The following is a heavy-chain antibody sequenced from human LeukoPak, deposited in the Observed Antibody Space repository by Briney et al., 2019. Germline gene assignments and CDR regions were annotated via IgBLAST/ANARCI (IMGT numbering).Heavy chain of an antibody. J-gene: IGHJ4*02. CDR3: ARDYVIQKWVPLGL. Sequence: SVKVSCKASGGTFSSYAISWVRQAPPQGLEWMGGIIPIFGTANYAQTFQGRVTITADESTSPAYMELSSLRSEDTAVYYCARDYVIQKWVPLGLWGQGTLVTVSS. CDR2: IIPIFGTA. V-gene: IGHV1-69*13. D-gene: IGHD1-26*01. CDR1: GGTFSSYA.